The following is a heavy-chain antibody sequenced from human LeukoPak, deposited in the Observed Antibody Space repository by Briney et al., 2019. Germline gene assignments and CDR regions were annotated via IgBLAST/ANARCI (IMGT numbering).Heavy chain of an antibody. Sequence: PSETLSLTCTVSGYSISSSYYWGWIRQPPGKGLEWIGSVYHSGSTSYNPSLASRVTISVDTSKNQFSLKLSSVTAADTAVYYCARFIVVVVAATDAFDIWGQGTMVAVSS. CDR2: VYHSGST. D-gene: IGHD2-15*01. V-gene: IGHV4-38-2*02. J-gene: IGHJ3*02. CDR3: ARFIVVVVAATDAFDI. CDR1: GYSISSSYY.